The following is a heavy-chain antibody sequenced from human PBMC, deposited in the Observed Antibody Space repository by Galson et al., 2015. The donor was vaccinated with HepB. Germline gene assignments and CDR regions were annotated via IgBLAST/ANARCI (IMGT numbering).Heavy chain of an antibody. V-gene: IGHV1-8*01. CDR2: MNPYNGDT. D-gene: IGHD2-8*02. CDR3: ARAVVGTGGNSASFDSLDV. Sequence: SVKVSCKASGYTFSSYDFNWVRQAPGQGLEWLGWMNPYNGDTRYTQTIQGRVTMTRDTSTNTAYMELTGLTFQDTAVYFCARAVVGTGGNSASFDSLDVWGTGTTVIVSS. CDR1: GYTFSSYD. J-gene: IGHJ6*04.